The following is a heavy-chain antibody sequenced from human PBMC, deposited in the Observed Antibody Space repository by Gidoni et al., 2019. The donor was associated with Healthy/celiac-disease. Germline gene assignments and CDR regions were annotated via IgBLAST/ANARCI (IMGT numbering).Heavy chain of an antibody. V-gene: IGHV3-53*04. J-gene: IGHJ3*02. CDR1: GFTVSSNY. CDR3: HVSVTAILSVRDAFDI. CDR2: IYSGGST. Sequence: EVQLVESGGGLVQPGGSLRLSCAASGFTVSSNYMSWVRKAPGKGLEWVSVIYSGGSTYYADAVKGRFTISRHNSKNTLYLQMNSLRAEDTAVYYCHVSVTAILSVRDAFDIWGQGTMVTVSA. D-gene: IGHD2-21*02.